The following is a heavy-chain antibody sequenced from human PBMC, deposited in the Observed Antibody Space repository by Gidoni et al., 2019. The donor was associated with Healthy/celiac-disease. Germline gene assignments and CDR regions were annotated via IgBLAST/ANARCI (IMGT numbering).Heavy chain of an antibody. CDR3: AKDWFTGVVANFDY. Sequence: EVQLLESGGGLGQPGGSLIHSRAATGFTFSSYAMSWVRQAPGKGLEWVSAIGGSGGSTYYADSVKGRFTISRDNSKNTLYLQMNSLRAEDTAVYYCAKDWFTGVVANFDYWGQGTLVTVSS. CDR1: GFTFSSYA. CDR2: IGGSGGST. J-gene: IGHJ4*02. V-gene: IGHV3-23*01. D-gene: IGHD2-8*01.